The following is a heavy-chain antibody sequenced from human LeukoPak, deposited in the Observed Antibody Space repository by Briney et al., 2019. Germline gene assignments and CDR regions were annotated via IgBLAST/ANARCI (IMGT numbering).Heavy chain of an antibody. Sequence: GGSLRLSCVVSGLTFSNAWMTWVRQAPGKGLEWVGRIESKSDGVTTDYAAPVKGRITIARDDSTNTQSLQIHSLKTEDTAVYYCSTLVYCSGGRCYVFDCGGEGALVTVPS. CDR1: GLTFSNAW. CDR2: IESKSDGVTT. D-gene: IGHD2-15*01. V-gene: IGHV3-15*04. J-gene: IGHJ4*02. CDR3: STLVYCSGGRCYVFDC.